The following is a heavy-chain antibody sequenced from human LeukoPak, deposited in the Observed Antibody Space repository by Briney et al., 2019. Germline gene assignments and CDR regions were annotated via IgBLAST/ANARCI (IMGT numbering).Heavy chain of an antibody. Sequence: SETLSLTCTVSGGSISSYYWSWIRQPPGKGLEWIGSIYDSGSTNYNPSLKSRVTISVDTSRNQFSLKLSSVTAADTAVYYCARRPDPDYYGSVSYTFFGWGYFDYWGRGTLVTVS. D-gene: IGHD3-10*01. CDR1: GGSISSYY. V-gene: IGHV4-59*01. J-gene: IGHJ4*02. CDR2: IYDSGST. CDR3: ARRPDPDYYGSVSYTFFGWGYFDY.